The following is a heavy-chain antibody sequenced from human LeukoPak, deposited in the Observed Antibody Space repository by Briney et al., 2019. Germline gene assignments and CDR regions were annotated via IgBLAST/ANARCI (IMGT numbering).Heavy chain of an antibody. CDR2: IYSGGST. D-gene: IGHD3-16*01. Sequence: PGGSLGLSCAASGFTVSSNYMSWVRQAPGKGLEWVSVIYSGGSTYYADSVKGRFTISRDNSKNTLYLQMNSLRAEDTAVYYCARMIQHNWFDPWGQGTLVTVSS. CDR3: ARMIQHNWFDP. J-gene: IGHJ5*02. V-gene: IGHV3-66*02. CDR1: GFTVSSNY.